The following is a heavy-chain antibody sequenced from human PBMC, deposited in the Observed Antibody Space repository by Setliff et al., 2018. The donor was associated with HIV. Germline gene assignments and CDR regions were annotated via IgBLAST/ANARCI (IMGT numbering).Heavy chain of an antibody. J-gene: IGHJ4*02. CDR3: ARDRERGYSYGGFY. D-gene: IGHD5-18*01. CDR2: ISSSSSYI. CDR1: GFTFSSYS. Sequence: GGSLRLSCAASGFTFSSYSMNWVRQAPGKGLEWVSSISSSSSYIYYADSVKGRFTISRDNAKNSLYLQMNSLRAEDTAAYYCARDRERGYSYGGFYWGQGTLVTVSS. V-gene: IGHV3-21*01.